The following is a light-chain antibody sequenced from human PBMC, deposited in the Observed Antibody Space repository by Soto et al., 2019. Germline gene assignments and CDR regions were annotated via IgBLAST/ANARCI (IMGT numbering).Light chain of an antibody. CDR1: QAIRNY. Sequence: DIQITHSQPSLSHLVGDKATIIAGRGQAIRNYLAWYQQKPGKVPKLLIYAASTLQSGVPSRFSGSGSGTDFTLTISSLQPEDVATYYCQKYNSAPWTFGQGTKVEIK. CDR3: QKYNSAPWT. V-gene: IGKV1-27*01. CDR2: AAS. J-gene: IGKJ1*01.